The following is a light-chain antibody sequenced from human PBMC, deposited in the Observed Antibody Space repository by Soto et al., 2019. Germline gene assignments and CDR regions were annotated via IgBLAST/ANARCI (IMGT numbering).Light chain of an antibody. CDR1: QDISNY. J-gene: IGKJ4*01. V-gene: IGKV1-33*01. CDR2: DAS. CDR3: QQYDNPNLTVT. Sequence: DIQMTQSPSSLSASVGDRVTITCQASQDISNYLNWYQQKPGKAPKLLIYDASNLETGVLSRFSGSGSGTDFTFTISSLQPEDIATYYCQQYDNPNLTVTFGGGTKVEIK.